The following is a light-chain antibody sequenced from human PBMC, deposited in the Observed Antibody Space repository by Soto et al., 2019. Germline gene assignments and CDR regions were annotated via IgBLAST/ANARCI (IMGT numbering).Light chain of an antibody. V-gene: IGKV3-15*01. CDR2: GAS. CDR1: QSISNN. J-gene: IGKJ2*01. CDR3: QQYNNWPYT. Sequence: EIVMTQSPDTLSVSPGESTTLSCRARQSISNNLAWYQQKPGQAPRLLIYGASTRTTGIPARFSGSGSGTEFTLTISSLQSEEFAVYYCQQYNNWPYTFAQGTKLEIK.